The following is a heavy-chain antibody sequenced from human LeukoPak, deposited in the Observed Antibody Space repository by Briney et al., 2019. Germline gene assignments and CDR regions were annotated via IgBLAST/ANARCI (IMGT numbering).Heavy chain of an antibody. J-gene: IGHJ3*02. CDR3: AKVWIPATARDAFDI. CDR1: GFTFSSYT. D-gene: IGHD2-2*01. Sequence: GGSLRLSCAASGFTFSSYTMTWVRQAPGKGLEWVSSISRSSIYKYYADSLKGRFTISRDNAKNSLYLQMSSLRAEDTAVYYCAKVWIPATARDAFDIWGQGTMVTVSS. CDR2: ISRSSIYK. V-gene: IGHV3-21*04.